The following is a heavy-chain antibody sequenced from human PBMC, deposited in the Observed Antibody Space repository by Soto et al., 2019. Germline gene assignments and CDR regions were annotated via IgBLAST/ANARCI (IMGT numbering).Heavy chain of an antibody. CDR3: AIGGFVY. Sequence: EVQLVESGGGLVQPGRSLRLSCAASGFTFDDYAMHWVRQAPGKGLEWVSGISWNSGSIGYADSVKGRFTISRDNAKNSLYLQMNSLRAEDTALYYCAIGGFVYWGQGTLVTVSS. CDR1: GFTFDDYA. V-gene: IGHV3-9*01. CDR2: ISWNSGSI. J-gene: IGHJ4*02. D-gene: IGHD2-15*01.